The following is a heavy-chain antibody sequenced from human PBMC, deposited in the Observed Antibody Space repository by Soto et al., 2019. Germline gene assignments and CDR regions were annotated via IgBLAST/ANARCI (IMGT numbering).Heavy chain of an antibody. Sequence: PSETLSLTCTVTGGTLSGYYWTWIRQSAGGGLEWIGRIYSSGSTNYNPSLKSRVTISLDTSMSHFSLRLRSVSAAHTAVYYCARGQRFSDWFDPWGQGTLVTVSS. V-gene: IGHV4-4*07. D-gene: IGHD3-3*01. CDR1: GGTLSGYY. J-gene: IGHJ5*02. CDR2: IYSSGST. CDR3: ARGQRFSDWFDP.